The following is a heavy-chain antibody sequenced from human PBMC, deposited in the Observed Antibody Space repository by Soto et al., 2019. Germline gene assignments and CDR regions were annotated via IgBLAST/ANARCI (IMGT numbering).Heavy chain of an antibody. Sequence: QVQLVQSGAEVKKPGASVKVSCKASGYTFTGYYMQWVRQAPGQGLEWMGWINPNSGGTKFAQKFQGWLTMTRDTSISTAYMELSRLRSDXXAXXXXXXXXXXXXXDYWGQGTLVTVSS. CDR3: XXXXXXXXXDY. J-gene: IGHJ4*02. CDR1: GYTFTGYY. V-gene: IGHV1-2*04. CDR2: INPNSGGT.